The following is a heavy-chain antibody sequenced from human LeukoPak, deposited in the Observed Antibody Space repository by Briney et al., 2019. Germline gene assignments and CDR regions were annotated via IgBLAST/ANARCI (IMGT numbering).Heavy chain of an antibody. Sequence: SETLSLTCTVSGGSISSYYWSWIRQPPGKGLEWIGYIYYSGSTNYNPSLKSRVTISVDTSKNQFSLKLSSVTAADTAVYYCAVLRGPSSSRYNYWGQGTLVTVSS. CDR2: IYYSGST. J-gene: IGHJ4*02. CDR3: AVLRGPSSSRYNY. V-gene: IGHV4-59*01. CDR1: GGSISSYY. D-gene: IGHD6-13*01.